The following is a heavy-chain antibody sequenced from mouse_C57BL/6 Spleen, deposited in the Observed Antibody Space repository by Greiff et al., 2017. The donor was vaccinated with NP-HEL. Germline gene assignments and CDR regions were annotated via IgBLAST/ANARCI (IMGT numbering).Heavy chain of an antibody. D-gene: IGHD2-10*01. CDR2: IDPSDSYT. CDR1: GYTFTSYW. Sequence: QVQLQQPGAELVKPGASVKLSCKASGYTFTSYWMQWVKQRPGQGLEWIGEIDPSDSYTNYNQKFKGKATLTVDTSSSTAYMQLSSLTSEDSAVYYCARNPYYGNYVSYAMDYWGQGTSVTVSS. CDR3: ARNPYYGNYVSYAMDY. J-gene: IGHJ4*01. V-gene: IGHV1-50*01.